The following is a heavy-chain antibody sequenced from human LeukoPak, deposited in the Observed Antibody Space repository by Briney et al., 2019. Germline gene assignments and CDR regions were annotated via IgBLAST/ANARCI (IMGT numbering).Heavy chain of an antibody. CDR2: TYYSGST. CDR1: GDSISNYY. D-gene: IGHD3-3*01. CDR3: ARSYDSWSGYFS. J-gene: IGHJ5*02. V-gene: IGHV4-59*01. Sequence: PSETLSLTCTVSGDSISNYYWSWIRQPPGKGLEWIGYTYYSGSTNYNPSLESRVTMSVDTSKNQISLRLSSVTAADTAVYYCARSYDSWSGYFSWGQGTLVTVSS.